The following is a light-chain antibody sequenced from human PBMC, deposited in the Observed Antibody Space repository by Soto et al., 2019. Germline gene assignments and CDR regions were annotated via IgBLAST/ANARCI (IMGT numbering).Light chain of an antibody. V-gene: IGKV3-11*01. CDR2: DAS. CDR3: QQRSNWPPIT. Sequence: EIVLTQSPATLSLSPGERATLSCRASQSVSSYLAWYQQKPGQAPRLLIYDASNMATGIPARFSGSGSGTYVTLTISSLEPEDFAVYYCQQRSNWPPITFGQGTRLEIK. J-gene: IGKJ5*01. CDR1: QSVSSY.